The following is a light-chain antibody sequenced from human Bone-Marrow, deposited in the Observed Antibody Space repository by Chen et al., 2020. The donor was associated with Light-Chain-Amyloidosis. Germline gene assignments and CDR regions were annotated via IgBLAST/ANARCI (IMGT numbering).Light chain of an antibody. CDR2: EVN. CDR1: SSDVGGYNF. J-gene: IGLJ2*01. Sequence: QSALTQPVSVSGSPGQSITISCAGTSSDVGGYNFFSWYQQNAGKGPRLIIYEVNHRPSGVSSRFSASKSGNTASLTISGLQTEDEGDYYCSSYRSGSYVLFGGGTKLTVL. CDR3: SSYRSGSYVL. V-gene: IGLV2-14*01.